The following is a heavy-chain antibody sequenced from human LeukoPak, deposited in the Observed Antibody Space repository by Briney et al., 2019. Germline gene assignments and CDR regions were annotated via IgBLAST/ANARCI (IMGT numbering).Heavy chain of an antibody. Sequence: GGSLRLSCAASGFTFSSYSMNWVRQAPGKGLEWVSSISSSSSYIYYADSVKGRFTISRDNAKNSLYLQMNSLRAEDTAVYYCARHGSSGSYPFDYWGQGTLVTVSS. J-gene: IGHJ4*02. CDR2: ISSSSSYI. D-gene: IGHD1-26*01. CDR3: ARHGSSGSYPFDY. CDR1: GFTFSSYS. V-gene: IGHV3-21*01.